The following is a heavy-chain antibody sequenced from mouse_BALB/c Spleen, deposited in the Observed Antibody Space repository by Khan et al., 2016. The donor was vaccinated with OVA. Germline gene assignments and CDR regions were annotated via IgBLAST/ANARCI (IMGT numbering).Heavy chain of an antibody. CDR1: GYKFTSYV. V-gene: IGHV1S136*01. D-gene: IGHD2-12*01. J-gene: IGHJ3*01. Sequence: EVQLQESGPEVVKPGASVKMSCKASGYKFTSYVMHWVKQKPGQGLEWIGYIYPFNDATKFNAKFNGKATLTSDKSSRTAYMELSNLTSEDSAVYDDAAVGSYDMSFVNWGQGTLVTVSA. CDR3: AAVGSYDMSFVN. CDR2: IYPFNDAT.